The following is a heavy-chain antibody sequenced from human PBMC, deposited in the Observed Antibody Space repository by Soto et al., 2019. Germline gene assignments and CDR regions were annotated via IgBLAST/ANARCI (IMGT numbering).Heavy chain of an antibody. CDR1: GFTFRSYS. V-gene: IGHV3-48*02. Sequence: GGSLRLSCAASGFTFRSYSMNWVRQAPGKGLEWVSYISSSNRTINYADSVKGRFIISRDNAKNSLYLQMHSLRDEGTAVYYCAREGWPLLQTGMDVWGQGTTVTVSS. CDR2: ISSSNRTI. J-gene: IGHJ6*02. CDR3: AREGWPLLQTGMDV. D-gene: IGHD2-15*01.